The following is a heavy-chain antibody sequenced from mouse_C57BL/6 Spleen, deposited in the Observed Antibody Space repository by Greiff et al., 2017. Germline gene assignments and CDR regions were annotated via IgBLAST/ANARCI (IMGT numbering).Heavy chain of an antibody. J-gene: IGHJ1*03. CDR1: GFTFSSYT. V-gene: IGHV5-9*01. D-gene: IGHD2-1*01. CDR3: ARHGNYDWYFDV. Sequence: DVQLVESGGGLVKPGGSLKLSCAASGFTFSSYTMSWVRQTPEKRLEWVATISGGGGNTYYPDSVKGRFTISRDNAKNTLYLQMSSLRSEDTALYYCARHGNYDWYFDVWGTGTTVTVSS. CDR2: ISGGGGNT.